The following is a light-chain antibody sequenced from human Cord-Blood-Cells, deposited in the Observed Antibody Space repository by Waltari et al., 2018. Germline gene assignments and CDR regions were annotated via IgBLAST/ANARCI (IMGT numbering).Light chain of an antibody. J-gene: IGLJ3*02. CDR2: YDD. V-gene: IGLV1-36*01. CDR1: SSTIGNNA. CDR3: AAWDDSLNGPV. Sequence: QSVLTQPPSVSEAPRQRVTIPCSGSSSTIGNNAVTWYQQLPGKAPKLLIYYDDLLPSGVSDRFSGSKSGTSASLAISGLQSEDEADYYCAAWDDSLNGPVFGGGTKLTVL.